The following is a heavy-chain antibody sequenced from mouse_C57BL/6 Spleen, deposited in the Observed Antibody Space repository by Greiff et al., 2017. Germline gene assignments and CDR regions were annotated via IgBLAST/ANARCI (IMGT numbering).Heavy chain of an antibody. D-gene: IGHD1-1*01. V-gene: IGHV1-39*01. CDR2: INPNYGTI. CDR1: GYSFTDYN. CDR3: ASPYYYGSSYIYAMDY. Sequence: LVKPGASVKISCKAFGYSFTDYNMNWVKQSNGKSLEWIGVINPNYGTISNNQKFKGKAKLTVDQSSITAYMQRNSLTSEDSALYYCASPYYYGSSYIYAMDYWGQGTSVTVSS. J-gene: IGHJ4*01.